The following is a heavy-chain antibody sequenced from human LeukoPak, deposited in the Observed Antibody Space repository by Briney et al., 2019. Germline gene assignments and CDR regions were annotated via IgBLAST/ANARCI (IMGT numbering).Heavy chain of an antibody. J-gene: IGHJ4*02. CDR3: ARDSEGTTGHRVFDY. D-gene: IGHD4-17*01. V-gene: IGHV3-53*01. CDR1: GFTISSNY. Sequence: GGSLRLSCAASGFTISSNYMSWVRQAPGKGLEWVSVIYSGGSTYYADSVKGRFTISRDNSKNTLYLQMNSLRAEDTAVYYCARDSEGTTGHRVFDYWGQGTLVTVSS. CDR2: IYSGGST.